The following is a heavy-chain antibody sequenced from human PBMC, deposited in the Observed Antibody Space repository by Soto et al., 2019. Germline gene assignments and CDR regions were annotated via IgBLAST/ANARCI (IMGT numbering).Heavy chain of an antibody. V-gene: IGHV3-30*03. CDR2: LSYDGADT. J-gene: IGHJ4*02. Sequence: QVHLVESGGGVVEPGKSLRLSCAASGFTFNSFAMHWVRQAPGRGLEWLAVLSYDGADTDYADSVKGRFTSSRDNSINTLFLQINTLTAEDTAIYYCAFGEAKYGRGGSCYLPFDYWGQGTLVRVSS. CDR1: GFTFNSFA. CDR3: AFGEAKYGRGGSCYLPFDY. D-gene: IGHD2-15*01.